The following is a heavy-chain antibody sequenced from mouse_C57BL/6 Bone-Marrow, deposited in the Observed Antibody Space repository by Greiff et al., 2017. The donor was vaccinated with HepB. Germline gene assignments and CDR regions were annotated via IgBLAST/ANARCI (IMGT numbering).Heavy chain of an antibody. D-gene: IGHD1-1*01. CDR2: INPSNGGT. V-gene: IGHV1-53*01. J-gene: IGHJ1*03. CDR3: ATCDYFGGYFDD. Sequence: VQLQQPGTELVKPGASVKLSCKASGYTFTSYWMHWVKQRPGQGLEWIGNINPSNGGTNYNEKFKSKATLTVDKSSSTAYMQLSSLTSEDSAVYSCATCDYFGGYFDDWGKGTTVTVSS. CDR1: GYTFTSYW.